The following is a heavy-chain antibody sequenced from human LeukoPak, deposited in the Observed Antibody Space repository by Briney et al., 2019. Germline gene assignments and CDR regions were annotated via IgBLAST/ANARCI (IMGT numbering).Heavy chain of an antibody. Sequence: GGSLRLSCAASGFTFSSYAMHWVRQAPGKGLEWVAVISYDGSNKYYADSVKGRFTISRDNSKNTLYLQMNSLRAEDAAVYYCARDRSGLDYWGQGTLVTVSS. CDR3: ARDRSGLDY. CDR2: ISYDGSNK. CDR1: GFTFSSYA. V-gene: IGHV3-30-3*01. J-gene: IGHJ4*02.